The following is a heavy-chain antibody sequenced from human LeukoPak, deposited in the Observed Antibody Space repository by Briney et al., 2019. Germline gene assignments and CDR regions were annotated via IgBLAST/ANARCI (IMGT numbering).Heavy chain of an antibody. CDR2: IYPGDSDI. V-gene: IGHV5-51*01. CDR1: GYSFTNYW. CDR3: ASRSSNYYYYGMDV. Sequence: GESLRISCKGSGYSFTNYWISWVRQMPGKGLEWMGIIYPGDSDIRYSPSFQGQVTISADKSISTAYLQWSSLKASDTAMYYCASRSSNYYYYGMDVWGQGTTVTVSS. J-gene: IGHJ6*02. D-gene: IGHD6-6*01.